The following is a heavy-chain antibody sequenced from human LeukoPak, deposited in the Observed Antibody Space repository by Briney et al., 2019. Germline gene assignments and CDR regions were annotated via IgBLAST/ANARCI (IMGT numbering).Heavy chain of an antibody. J-gene: IGHJ3*02. CDR2: IKPSGGST. V-gene: IGHV1-46*01. CDR1: GYTFTNYY. Sequence: ASVKVSCKASGYTFTNYYIHWVRQAPGQGLQWMGIIKPSGGSTNYAQKFQGRVTMTRDTSTSTVYMELSSLRSEDTAVYYCAREIDAFDIWGQGTMVTVSS. CDR3: AREIDAFDI.